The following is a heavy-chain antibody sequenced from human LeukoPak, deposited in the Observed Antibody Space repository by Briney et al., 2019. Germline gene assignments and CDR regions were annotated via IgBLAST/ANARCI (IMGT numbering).Heavy chain of an antibody. J-gene: IGHJ5*02. CDR1: GGSISSYY. Sequence: PSETLSLTCTVPGGSISSYYWSWIRQPPGKGLEWIGYIYYSGSTNYNPSLKSRVTISVDTSKNQFSLKLSSVTAADTAVYYCARYSSSSSGWFDPWGQGTLVTVSS. D-gene: IGHD6-6*01. CDR2: IYYSGST. V-gene: IGHV4-59*01. CDR3: ARYSSSSSGWFDP.